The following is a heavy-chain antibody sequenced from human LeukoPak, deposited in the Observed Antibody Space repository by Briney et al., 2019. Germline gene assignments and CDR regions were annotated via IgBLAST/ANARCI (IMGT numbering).Heavy chain of an antibody. CDR2: INTNTGNP. CDR1: GYTFTTYA. Sequence: ASVKVSCKASGYTFTTYALNWVRQAPGQGLEWMGWINTNTGNPTYAQGFTGRFVFTLDTSVSTAYLQISSLKAEDTAVYYCARVGPPTPTIATAGTGYFQHWGQGTLVTVSS. J-gene: IGHJ1*01. CDR3: ARVGPPTPTIATAGTGYFQH. D-gene: IGHD6-13*01. V-gene: IGHV7-4-1*02.